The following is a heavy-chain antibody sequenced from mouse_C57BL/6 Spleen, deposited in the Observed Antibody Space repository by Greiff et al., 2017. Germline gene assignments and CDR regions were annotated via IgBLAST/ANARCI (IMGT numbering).Heavy chain of an antibody. V-gene: IGHV1-53*01. J-gene: IGHJ3*01. CDR3: ARQGYYYGSSPAWFAY. CDR1: GYTFPSYW. Sequence: QVQLQQPGTELVKPGASVKLSCKASGYTFPSYWMHWVKQRPGQGLEWIGNINPSNGGTNYNEKFKSKATLTVDTSSSTAYMQLSSLTSEDSAVYYGARQGYYYGSSPAWFAYWGQGTLVTVSA. CDR2: INPSNGGT. D-gene: IGHD1-1*01.